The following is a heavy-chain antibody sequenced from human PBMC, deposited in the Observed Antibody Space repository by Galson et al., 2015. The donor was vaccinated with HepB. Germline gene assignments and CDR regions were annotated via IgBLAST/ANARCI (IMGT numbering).Heavy chain of an antibody. CDR1: GYTFTSYA. CDR2: ISAYNGNT. D-gene: IGHD3-22*01. Sequence: SVKVSCKASGYTFTSYAISWVRQAPGQGLEWMGWISAYNGNTNYAQKLQGRVTMTTDTSTSTAYMELRSLRSDDTAVYYCARDTLYYYDSSGYYYWGQGTLVTASS. CDR3: ARDTLYYYDSSGYYY. V-gene: IGHV1-18*01. J-gene: IGHJ4*02.